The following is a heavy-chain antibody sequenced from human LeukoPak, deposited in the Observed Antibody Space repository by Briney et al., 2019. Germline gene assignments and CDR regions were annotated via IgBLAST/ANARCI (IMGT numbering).Heavy chain of an antibody. J-gene: IGHJ4*02. V-gene: IGHV3-64*01. Sequence: PGGSLRLSCAASGFTFSSYAMHWVRQAPGKGLEYVSAISSNGGSTYANFVKGRFTISRDNSKNTLYLQMGSLRAEDMAVYYCARVAKKQWPAPFDYWGQGTLVTVSS. CDR2: ISSNGGST. D-gene: IGHD6-19*01. CDR1: GFTFSSYA. CDR3: ARVAKKQWPAPFDY.